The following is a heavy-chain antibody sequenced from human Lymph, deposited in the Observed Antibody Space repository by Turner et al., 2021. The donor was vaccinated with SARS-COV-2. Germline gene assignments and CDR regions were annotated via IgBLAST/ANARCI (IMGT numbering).Heavy chain of an antibody. CDR2: ISYDGSNK. D-gene: IGHD6-25*01. V-gene: IGHV3-30-3*01. CDR1: GFTFSSYA. Sequence: QVQLVESGGGVVQPGRSLRLSCAASGFTFSSYAMHWVRQAPGKGLEWVALISYDGSNKYYADSVKGRFTISRDNSKNTLYLQMNSLRAEDTAVYYCARDVGAALDYWGQGNLVTVSS. J-gene: IGHJ4*02. CDR3: ARDVGAALDY.